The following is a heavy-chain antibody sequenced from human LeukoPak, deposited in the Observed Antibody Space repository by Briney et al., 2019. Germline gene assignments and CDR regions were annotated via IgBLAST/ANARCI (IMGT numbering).Heavy chain of an antibody. CDR1: GDTFSSYA. J-gene: IGHJ4*02. V-gene: IGHV1-69*04. CDR2: IIPILGIA. Sequence: SSLKVSCKASGDTFSSYAISRVRQTPGQGLEWMGRIIPILGIANYAQKFQGRVTITADKSTSTAYMELSSLRSEDTAVYYCARDQGHGYSYDHDYWGQGTLVTVSS. D-gene: IGHD5-18*01. CDR3: ARDQGHGYSYDHDY.